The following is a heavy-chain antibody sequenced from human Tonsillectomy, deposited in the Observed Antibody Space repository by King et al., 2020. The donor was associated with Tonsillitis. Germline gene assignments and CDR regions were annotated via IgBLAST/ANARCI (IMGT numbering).Heavy chain of an antibody. D-gene: IGHD6-19*01. V-gene: IGHV3-20*04. CDR2: INWSGGGT. J-gene: IGHJ4*02. Sequence: QLVQSGGGVVRPGGSLRLSCAASGFTFDDYGMSWVRQAPGKGLEWVSGINWSGGGTSYADSVKGRFTISRDNAKNSLYLQMNSLRAEDTALYYCASRGPDAYSTGWYAGYFDLWGQGTLVTVSS. CDR1: GFTFDDYG. CDR3: ASRGPDAYSTGWYAGYFDL.